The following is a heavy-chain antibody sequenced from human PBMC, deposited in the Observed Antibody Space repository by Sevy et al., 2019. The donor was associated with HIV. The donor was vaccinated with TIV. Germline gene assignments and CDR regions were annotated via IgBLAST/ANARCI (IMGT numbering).Heavy chain of an antibody. CDR2: INQDGSEM. V-gene: IGHV3-7*01. CDR3: ARRYFDL. Sequence: GGSLRLSCKASGFSFTDFWMQWVRQVPGKGPEWVANINQDGSEMYYVDSVKGRFTISRDNAESALYLQMHGLRAEDAATYFCARRYFDLWGQGTVVTASS. CDR1: GFSFTDFW. J-gene: IGHJ4*02.